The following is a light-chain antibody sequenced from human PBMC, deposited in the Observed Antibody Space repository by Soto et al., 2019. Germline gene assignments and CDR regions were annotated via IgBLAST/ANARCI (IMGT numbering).Light chain of an antibody. J-gene: IGKJ4*01. CDR1: QSVSSL. V-gene: IGKV3-11*01. CDR3: QQRSNWPLT. CDR2: DAS. Sequence: EIVLTQSPATLSLSPGERATLACRASQSVSSLLAWYQQKPGQAPRLLIYDASNKATGIPARFSGSGSGTDFTLTINSLEPEDFAVYYCQQRSNWPLTFGGGTKVDI.